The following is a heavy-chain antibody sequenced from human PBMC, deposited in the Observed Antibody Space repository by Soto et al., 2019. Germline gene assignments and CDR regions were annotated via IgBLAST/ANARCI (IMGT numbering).Heavy chain of an antibody. CDR3: ARKGFGELHSLVDV. V-gene: IGHV4-59*08. CDR2: MGYNGFT. CDR1: GVPMNNYY. Sequence: DTLSLTCTISGVPMNNYYCSWFLQPRGQGLEWIGYMGYNGFTRYNPSLRSRVAISLDTAKNQFSLNLSSVTAADTALYYCARKGFGELHSLVDVWGQWFTVTVSS. D-gene: IGHD3-10*01. J-gene: IGHJ6*02.